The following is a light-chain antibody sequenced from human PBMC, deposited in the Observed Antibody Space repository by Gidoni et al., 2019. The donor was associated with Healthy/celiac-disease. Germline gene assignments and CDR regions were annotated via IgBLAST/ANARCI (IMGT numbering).Light chain of an antibody. J-gene: IGKJ1*01. CDR3: QQIYSTPRT. CDR2: AAS. CDR1: QSISSY. V-gene: IGKV1-39*01. Sequence: DIQMTQSPSSLSASVGDRVTITCRASQSISSYLNWYQQKPGKAPKLLIYAASSLQSGVPSRFSGSGSGTDFTLTISSLQPEYFATYYCQQIYSTPRTFXQXTKVEIK.